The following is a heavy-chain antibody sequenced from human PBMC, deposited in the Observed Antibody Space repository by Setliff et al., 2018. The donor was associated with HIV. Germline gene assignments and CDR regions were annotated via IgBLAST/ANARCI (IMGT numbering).Heavy chain of an antibody. D-gene: IGHD3-10*01. V-gene: IGHV5-51*01. CDR3: GRYASGSYYFDY. CDR2: IYCGDSRT. J-gene: IGHJ4*02. CDR1: GYNFANYR. Sequence: GESLKISCKGSGYNFANYRIGWVRQMPGKGLEWMGLIYCGDSRTRYSPSFQGQVTISADKSITTAYLQWSSLKASDTATYYCGRYASGSYYFDYWGQGTLVTVSS.